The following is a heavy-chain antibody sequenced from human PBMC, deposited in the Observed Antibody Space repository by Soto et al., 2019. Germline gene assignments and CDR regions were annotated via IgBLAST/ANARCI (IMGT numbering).Heavy chain of an antibody. CDR1: GFTFSSYA. CDR3: AKVAAAPFTSSSTYYFDY. V-gene: IGHV3-23*01. J-gene: IGHJ4*02. CDR2: ISGRGGST. D-gene: IGHD6-6*01. Sequence: GGSLRLSCAASGFTFSSYAMSWVRQAPGKGLEWVSAISGRGGSTYYADSVKGRCTISRDNSKTTLYLQMNSLRAEDTAVYYCAKVAAAPFTSSSTYYFDYWGQGTLVTVSS.